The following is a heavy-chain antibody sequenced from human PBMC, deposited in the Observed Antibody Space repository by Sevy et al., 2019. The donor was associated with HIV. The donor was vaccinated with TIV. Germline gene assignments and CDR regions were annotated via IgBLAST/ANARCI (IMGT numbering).Heavy chain of an antibody. CDR1: GFTVNNNN. J-gene: IGHJ6*02. Sequence: GGSLRLSCAVSGFTVNNNNMNWVRQAPGKGLEWVSLLHNDGRTSYADSVKDRFTISRDISKNTLYLQMKSLRAEDTAIYYCARDKIVATTYFYYGLDVWGQGTTVTVSS. CDR2: LHNDGRT. D-gene: IGHD5-12*01. V-gene: IGHV3-53*01. CDR3: ARDKIVATTYFYYGLDV.